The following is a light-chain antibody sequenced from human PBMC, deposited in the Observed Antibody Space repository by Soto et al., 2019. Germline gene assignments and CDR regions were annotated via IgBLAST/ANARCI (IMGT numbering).Light chain of an antibody. V-gene: IGKV3-20*01. J-gene: IGKJ1*01. CDR3: QQYGSSGT. Sequence: EIVLTQCSGTLSLSPGERSTFSGRASLSVSNNYLAWYQQKPGQAPRLLIYGASNRATGIPDRFSGSGSGTDFTLTISRLEPEDFAVYYCQQYGSSGTFGQGTKVDIK. CDR1: LSVSNNY. CDR2: GAS.